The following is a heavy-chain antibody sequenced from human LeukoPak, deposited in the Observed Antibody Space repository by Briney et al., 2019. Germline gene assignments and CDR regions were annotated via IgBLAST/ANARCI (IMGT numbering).Heavy chain of an antibody. V-gene: IGHV3-7*01. Sequence: GGSLGLSCAVSGFTFSSYWMSWVRQAPGKGLEWVANIKQDGSEKYYVDSVKGRFTISRDNAENSLYLQMNSLRAEDTAVYYCARDSSSWFDYWGQGTLVTVSS. CDR1: GFTFSSYW. J-gene: IGHJ4*02. CDR2: IKQDGSEK. D-gene: IGHD6-13*01. CDR3: ARDSSSWFDY.